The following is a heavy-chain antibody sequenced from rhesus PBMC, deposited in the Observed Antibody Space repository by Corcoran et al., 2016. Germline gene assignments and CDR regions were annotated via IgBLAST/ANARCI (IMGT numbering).Heavy chain of an antibody. CDR3: ARHYGNYNWYFDL. V-gene: IGHV1-111*02. J-gene: IGHJ2*01. D-gene: IGHD4-35*01. CDR2: VDPEDGEA. CDR1: GYTFTDYF. Sequence: EVQLVQSGAEVQKPGSSVKISCTASGYTFTDYFLHWVRQAPGKGLEWMGRVDPEDGEAIHAQKFQDRVTITADTATDTAYMELSSLRSEDTAVYYCARHYGNYNWYFDLWGPGTPITISA.